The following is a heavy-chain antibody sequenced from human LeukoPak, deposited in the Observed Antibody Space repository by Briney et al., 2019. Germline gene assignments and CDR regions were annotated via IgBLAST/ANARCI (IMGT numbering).Heavy chain of an antibody. Sequence: GGSLRLSCAASGFTFSSYAMHWVRRAPGKGLEWVAVVWYDGSKTYSADSVKGRITISRDDSKNTLYLQMNSLRAEDTAVYYCAGGVDYYDSSGTIDYWGQGTLVTVSS. J-gene: IGHJ4*02. CDR2: VWYDGSKT. D-gene: IGHD3-22*01. CDR1: GFTFSSYA. V-gene: IGHV3-33*01. CDR3: AGGVDYYDSSGTIDY.